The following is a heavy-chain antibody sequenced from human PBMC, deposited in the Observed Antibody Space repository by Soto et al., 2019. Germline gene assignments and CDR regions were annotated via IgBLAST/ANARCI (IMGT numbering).Heavy chain of an antibody. CDR1: GFPFSNHA. J-gene: IGHJ4*02. Sequence: GWSLRLSCAASGFPFSNHAMSWVRQAPGKGLEWVSGISDGGDLIYYADSVKGRFSMSRDNSENMLYLQMTNLRAEDTAIYFCAKRQGTGLAAKNFDFWGQGTLVTVSS. D-gene: IGHD2-15*01. V-gene: IGHV3-23*01. CDR3: AKRQGTGLAAKNFDF. CDR2: ISDGGDLI.